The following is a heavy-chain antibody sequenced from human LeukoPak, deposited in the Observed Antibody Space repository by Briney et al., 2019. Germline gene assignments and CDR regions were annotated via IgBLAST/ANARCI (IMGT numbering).Heavy chain of an antibody. CDR3: ATGGIAAAGWYLSWFDP. J-gene: IGHJ5*02. CDR1: GYTFTSYG. D-gene: IGHD6-13*01. Sequence: ASVKVSCKASGYTFTSYGISWVRQAPGQGLEWMGWISAYNGNTNYAQKLQGRVTMTTDTSTSTAYMELRSLRSEDTAVYYCATGGIAAAGWYLSWFDPWGQGTLVTVSS. CDR2: ISAYNGNT. V-gene: IGHV1-18*01.